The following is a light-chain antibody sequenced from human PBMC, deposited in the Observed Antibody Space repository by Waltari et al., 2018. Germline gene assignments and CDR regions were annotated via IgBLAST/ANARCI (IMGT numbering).Light chain of an antibody. CDR1: QKINIY. Sequence: DIQLTQSPSSLSASLGARVTIPCRASQKINIYLNWYQQKPRQAPKLLIYATTSLKSRVPTRCSGSGSGRHFTLTITSLQPEDFATYYCQQSYSTPPATFGQGTKLDIK. CDR2: ATT. CDR3: QQSYSTPPAT. V-gene: IGKV1-39*01. J-gene: IGKJ2*01.